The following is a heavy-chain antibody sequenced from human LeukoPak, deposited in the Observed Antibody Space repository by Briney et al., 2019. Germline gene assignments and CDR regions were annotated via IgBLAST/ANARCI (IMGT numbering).Heavy chain of an antibody. D-gene: IGHD3-22*01. CDR2: IYYSGST. V-gene: IGHV4-30-4*01. J-gene: IGHJ2*01. CDR1: GGSISSGDYY. CDR3: ARVRRDYDSSGYFRYWYFDL. Sequence: TLSLTCTVSGGSISSGDYYWSWIRQPPGKGLEWIGYIYYSGSTYYNPSLKSRVTISVDTSKNQFSLKLSSVTAADTAVYYCARVRRDYDSSGYFRYWYFDLWGRGTLVTVSS.